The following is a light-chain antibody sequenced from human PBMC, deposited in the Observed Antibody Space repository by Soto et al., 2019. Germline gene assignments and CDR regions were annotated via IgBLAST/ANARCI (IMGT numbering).Light chain of an antibody. J-gene: IGKJ1*01. Sequence: PQPPDTLSLSPVERATLSCRASQSVPNTRLAWYQQKPGKAPNLLIYTASSLESGVPSRFSGSGSGTEFTLTISSLQPDDFATYYCQHYNSYSEAFGQGTKVDIK. V-gene: IGKV1-5*03. CDR3: QHYNSYSEA. CDR1: QSVPNTR. CDR2: TAS.